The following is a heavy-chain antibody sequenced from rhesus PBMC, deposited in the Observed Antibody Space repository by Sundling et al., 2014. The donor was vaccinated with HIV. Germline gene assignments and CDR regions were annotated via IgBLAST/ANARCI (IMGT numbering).Heavy chain of an antibody. CDR2: ISGSSGST. V-gene: IGHV4-99*01. D-gene: IGHD2-2*01. CDR3: ARHGSVLYPKYNGLDS. J-gene: IGHJ6*01. Sequence: QVQLQESGPGLVKPSETLSLTCAVSGYSITSGYYWDWIRQPPGKGLEYIGYISGSSGSTYYNPSLKSRVTISKDTSKNQFSLNLSSVTAADTAVYYCARHGSVLYPKYNGLDSWGQGVVVTVSS. CDR1: GYSITSGYY.